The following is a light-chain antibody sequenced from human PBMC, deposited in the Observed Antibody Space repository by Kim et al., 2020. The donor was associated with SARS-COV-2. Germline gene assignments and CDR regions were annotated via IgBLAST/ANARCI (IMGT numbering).Light chain of an antibody. CDR2: LGS. J-gene: IGKJ2*01. CDR1: QSLLHINGNNY. CDR3: MQALQTLRN. Sequence: IVMTQSPLSLSVTPGEAASISCRSSQSLLHINGNNYLDWYLQKPGQSPQLLIYLGSNRASGVPDRFSGSGSGTDFTLKISRVEAEDVGVYYCMQALQTLRNFGPGTKLEI. V-gene: IGKV2-28*01.